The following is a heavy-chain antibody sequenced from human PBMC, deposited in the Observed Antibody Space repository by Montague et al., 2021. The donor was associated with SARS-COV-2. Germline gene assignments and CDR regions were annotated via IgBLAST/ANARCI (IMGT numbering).Heavy chain of an antibody. Sequence: SETLSLTCTVSRGFINNSYWDWIRQSPDQGLEWIGFVFFSCLNKYNPSLESRVTISLDTSGNNFSLRLTSVTAADTDGYFCARGLGDNLDYWGQGILVTV. V-gene: IGHV4-59*01. CDR1: RGFINNSY. CDR2: VFFSCLN. J-gene: IGHJ4*02. D-gene: IGHD1-26*01. CDR3: ARGLGDNLDY.